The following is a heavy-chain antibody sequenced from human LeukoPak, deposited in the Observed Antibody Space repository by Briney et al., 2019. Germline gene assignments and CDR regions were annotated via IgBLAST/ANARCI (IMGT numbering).Heavy chain of an antibody. CDR2: MYPDESDT. Sequence: GESLKISCHGLGYTFSSYCAAWVRQMPGKGREWMGIMYPDESDTRYSPSFQGQVTISVDKSISTAYLYWSSLTASDSPIYYFAXXDRNAYSPFDYWGQGTLVTVSS. D-gene: IGHD3-22*01. J-gene: IGHJ4*02. CDR1: GYTFSSYC. V-gene: IGHV5-51*01. CDR3: AXXDRNAYSPFDY.